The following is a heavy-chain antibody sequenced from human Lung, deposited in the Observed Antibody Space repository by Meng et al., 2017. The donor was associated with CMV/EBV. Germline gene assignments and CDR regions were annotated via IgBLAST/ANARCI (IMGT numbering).Heavy chain of an antibody. CDR2: INPQTGGT. CDR3: ARRVTGADYYIDY. J-gene: IGHJ4*02. V-gene: IGHV1-2*02. Sequence: QVRLVQSGAEVKKPGASVKVSCKTSGSTFSGYHIYWVRQAPGLGLEWMGWINPQTGGTDYAQKFQGRVTVTRDTSISTAYMELRRLTSDDTAVYYCARRVTGADYYIDYWGQGTLVTFYS. CDR1: GSTFSGYH.